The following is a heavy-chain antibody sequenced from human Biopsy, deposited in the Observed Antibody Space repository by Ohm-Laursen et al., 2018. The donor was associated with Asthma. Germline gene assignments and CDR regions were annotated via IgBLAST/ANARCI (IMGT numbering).Heavy chain of an antibody. V-gene: IGHV3-9*01. D-gene: IGHD3-10*01. Sequence: SLRLSCAASGFSLDDYAMYWVRQGLGKGLEWVAGISWNSGSSAYADSVKGRFTISRDNAKNSLYLQMTSLGPADTAVYYCARDMGAGPNQPPSGSGSSHLYGMDVWGQGTTVTVSS. CDR3: ARDMGAGPNQPPSGSGSSHLYGMDV. CDR1: GFSLDDYA. CDR2: ISWNSGSS. J-gene: IGHJ6*02.